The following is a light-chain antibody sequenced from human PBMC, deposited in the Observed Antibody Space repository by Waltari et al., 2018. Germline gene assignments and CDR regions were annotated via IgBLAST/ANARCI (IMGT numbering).Light chain of an antibody. J-gene: IGLJ2*01. V-gene: IGLV2-14*03. CDR3: SAFTSSSPVV. CDR1: SSDVGAYNY. Sequence: QSALTQPASVSGSPGQSITISCTGTSSDVGAYNYVSWYQHHPGKAPKLMIYDVISRPSGVSTRFSGSKSGNTASLTISGLQAEDEADYYCSAFTSSSPVVFGGGTKLTVL. CDR2: DVI.